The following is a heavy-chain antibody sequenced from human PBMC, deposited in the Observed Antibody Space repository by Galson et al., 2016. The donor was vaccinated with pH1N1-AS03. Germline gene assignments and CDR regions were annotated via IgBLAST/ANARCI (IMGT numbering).Heavy chain of an antibody. CDR3: ARGNDYGSGTFYRSFGMDV. CDR1: GGSLSGYY. D-gene: IGHD3-10*01. CDR2: SNHRGST. J-gene: IGHJ6*02. Sequence: YGGSLSGYYWTWIRQPLGKGLQWIGESNHRGSTRGITTYNPSLKSRVTISVDTSKNQFSLRLNSVTAADTAVYFCARGNDYGSGTFYRSFGMDVWGQGTTVAVSS. V-gene: IGHV4-34*01.